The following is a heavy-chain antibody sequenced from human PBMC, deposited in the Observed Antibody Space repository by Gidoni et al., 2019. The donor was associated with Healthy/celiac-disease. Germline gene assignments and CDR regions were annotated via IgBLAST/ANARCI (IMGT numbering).Heavy chain of an antibody. Sequence: QVQLVESGGGVVQPGRSLRLSCAASGFTFSSYGMHWVRQAPGKGLEWVAVISYDGSNKYYADSVKGRFTISRDNSKNTLYLQMNSLRAEDTAVYYCAKDSGDSSGYWWGYFDYWGQGTLVTVSS. D-gene: IGHD3-22*01. CDR2: ISYDGSNK. CDR1: GFTFSSYG. J-gene: IGHJ4*02. V-gene: IGHV3-30*18. CDR3: AKDSGDSSGYWWGYFDY.